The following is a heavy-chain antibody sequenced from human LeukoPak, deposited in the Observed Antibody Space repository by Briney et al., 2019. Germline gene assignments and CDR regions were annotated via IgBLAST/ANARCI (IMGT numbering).Heavy chain of an antibody. V-gene: IGHV4-39*07. D-gene: IGHD3-10*01. CDR3: ARDAGGSGRHYYYGMDV. J-gene: IGHJ6*02. Sequence: SETLSLTCTVSGGSINRSIYYWGWIRQPPGKGLEWIGSIFYDGSTYYNPSLKSRVTISVDTSKNQFSLKLSSVTAADTAVYYCARDAGGSGRHYYYGMDVWGQGTTVTVSS. CDR2: IFYDGST. CDR1: GGSINRSIYY.